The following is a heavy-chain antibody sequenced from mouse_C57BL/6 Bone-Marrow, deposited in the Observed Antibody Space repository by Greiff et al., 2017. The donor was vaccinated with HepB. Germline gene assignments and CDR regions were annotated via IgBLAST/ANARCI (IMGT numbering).Heavy chain of an antibody. CDR2: INPYNGGT. J-gene: IGHJ3*01. V-gene: IGHV1-19*01. CDR1: RYTFTDYY. D-gene: IGHD2-4*01. CDR3: ARYDYDGGFAY. Sequence: EVKLQESGPVLVKPGASVKMSCKASRYTFTDYYMNWVKQSHGKSLEWIGVINPYNGGTSYNQKFKGKATLTVDKSSSTAYMELNSLTSEDSAVYYCARYDYDGGFAYWGQGTLVTVSA.